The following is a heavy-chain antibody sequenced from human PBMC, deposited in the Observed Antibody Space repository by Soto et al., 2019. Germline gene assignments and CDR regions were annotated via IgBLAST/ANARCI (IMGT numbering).Heavy chain of an antibody. V-gene: IGHV3-30-3*01. J-gene: IGHJ4*02. CDR1: GFTFSSYA. Sequence: QVQLVESGGGVVQPGTSLRLSCAASGFTFSSYAMHWVRQAPGKGLEWVAVISYDGSNKYYADSVKGRFTISRDNSKNTLYLQMNSLRAEDTAVYYCARDPSDYDFWSGYYVFDYWGQGTLVTVSS. CDR3: ARDPSDYDFWSGYYVFDY. CDR2: ISYDGSNK. D-gene: IGHD3-3*01.